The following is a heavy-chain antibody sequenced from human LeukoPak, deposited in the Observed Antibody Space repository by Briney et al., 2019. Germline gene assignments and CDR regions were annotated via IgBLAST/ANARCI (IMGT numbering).Heavy chain of an antibody. J-gene: IGHJ4*02. CDR1: GYTFTSYG. D-gene: IGHD2-2*01. V-gene: IGHV1-18*03. CDR2: ISAYNGNT. Sequence: ASVKVSCKASGYTFTSYGISWVRQAPGQGLEWMGWISAYNGNTNYAQKLQGRVTMTTDTSTSTAYMELRSLRSDDMAVYYCARAYCSSTSCYSGAWYFDYWGQGTLVTVSS. CDR3: ARAYCSSTSCYSGAWYFDY.